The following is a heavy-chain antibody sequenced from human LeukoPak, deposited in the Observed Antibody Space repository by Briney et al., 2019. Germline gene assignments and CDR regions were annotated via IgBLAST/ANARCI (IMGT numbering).Heavy chain of an antibody. CDR3: ARGIYYGSVYYFDY. Sequence: SETLSLTCTVSGGSISSYYWSWIRQPPGKGLEWIGYIYYSGTTNYNPSLKSRVAMSVDTSKNQFSLKLSSVTAADTAVYYCARGIYYGSVYYFDYWGQGTLVTVSS. V-gene: IGHV4-59*12. J-gene: IGHJ4*02. D-gene: IGHD3-10*01. CDR2: IYYSGTT. CDR1: GGSISSYY.